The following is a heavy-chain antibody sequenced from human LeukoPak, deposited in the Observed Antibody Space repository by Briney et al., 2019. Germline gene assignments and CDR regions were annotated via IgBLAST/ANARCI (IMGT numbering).Heavy chain of an antibody. J-gene: IGHJ4*02. CDR1: GGSISSSSYY. CDR2: IYYSGST. D-gene: IGHD5/OR15-5a*01. CDR3: ARGLSSLRFIYDF. Sequence: SETLSLTCTVSGGSISSSSYYWGWVRQPPGKGLEWIGSIYYSGSTYYNPSLKSRVTISVDTSKNQFSLKLSSVTAADTAVYYCARGLSSLRFIYDFWGQGTLVTVSS. V-gene: IGHV4-39*01.